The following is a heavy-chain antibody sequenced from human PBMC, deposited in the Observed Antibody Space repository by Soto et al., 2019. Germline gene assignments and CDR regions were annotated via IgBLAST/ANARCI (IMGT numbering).Heavy chain of an antibody. V-gene: IGHV3-33*01. CDR3: ARDRAGVGYYIDV. Sequence: QVQLVESGGGVVQPGRSLRLSCAASGFTFRSYGMHWVRQAPGKGLEWVAVIWNDGSERYYADSVKGRFTISRDNSKNTLDLQMNSLRAEDTAVYYCARDRAGVGYYIDVWGQGTTVTVSS. CDR1: GFTFRSYG. CDR2: IWNDGSER. J-gene: IGHJ6*03. D-gene: IGHD1-26*01.